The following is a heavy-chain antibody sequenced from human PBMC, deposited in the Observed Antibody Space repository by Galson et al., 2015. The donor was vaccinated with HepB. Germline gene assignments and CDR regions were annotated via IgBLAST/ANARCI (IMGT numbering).Heavy chain of an antibody. D-gene: IGHD3-10*01. V-gene: IGHV3-9*01. CDR1: GFTLEDYA. Sequence: SLRLSCAASGFTLEDYAMHWVRQVPGKGLEWVSGISWNSDFTGYADSVRGRFTISRDNAKYSLYLQMNSLRAEDTALYYCAQDLAYVYGSGSYCVGMDIWGQGTTVPVSS. CDR3: AQDLAYVYGSGSYCVGMDI. CDR2: ISWNSDFT. J-gene: IGHJ6*02.